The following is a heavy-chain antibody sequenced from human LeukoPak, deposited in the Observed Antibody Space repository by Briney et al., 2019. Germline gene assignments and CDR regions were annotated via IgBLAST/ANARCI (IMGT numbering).Heavy chain of an antibody. V-gene: IGHV3-53*01. D-gene: IGHD6-13*01. Sequence: EGSLRLSCAASGFTVSRNYMSWVRQAPGKGLEWVSVIYDGGSTYYADSVKGRFTISRDNSKNTLYLQMNSLRAEDTAIYYCATESAAGSFDYWGQGTLVTVSS. CDR2: IYDGGST. J-gene: IGHJ4*02. CDR3: ATESAAGSFDY. CDR1: GFTVSRNY.